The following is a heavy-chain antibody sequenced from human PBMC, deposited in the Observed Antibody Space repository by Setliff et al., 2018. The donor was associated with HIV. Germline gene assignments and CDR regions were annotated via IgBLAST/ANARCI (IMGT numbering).Heavy chain of an antibody. Sequence: ASVKVSCKASGYTFTSYGISWVRQAPGQGLEWMGWISAYNGNSNYAQKFRGRVTMTRDTSTSTAYMELRSLKSDDTAVYYCARVWDWNYDLGYWGQGTLVTVSS. CDR1: GYTFTSYG. D-gene: IGHD1-7*01. V-gene: IGHV1-18*01. CDR3: ARVWDWNYDLGY. CDR2: ISAYNGNS. J-gene: IGHJ4*02.